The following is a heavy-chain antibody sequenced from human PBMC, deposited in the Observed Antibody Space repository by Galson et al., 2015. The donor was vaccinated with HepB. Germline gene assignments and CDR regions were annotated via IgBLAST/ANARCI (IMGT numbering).Heavy chain of an antibody. Sequence: SLRLSCAASGFTFSSYGMHWVRQAPGKGLEWVAVISYDGSNKYYADSVKGRFTISRDNSKNTLYLQMNSLRAEDTAVYYCAKDNLWVGATVDYWGQGTLVTVSS. CDR2: ISYDGSNK. D-gene: IGHD1-26*01. CDR1: GFTFSSYG. J-gene: IGHJ4*02. CDR3: AKDNLWVGATVDY. V-gene: IGHV3-30*18.